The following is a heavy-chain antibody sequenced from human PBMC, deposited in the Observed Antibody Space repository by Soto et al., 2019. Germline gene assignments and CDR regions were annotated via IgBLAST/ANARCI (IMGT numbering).Heavy chain of an antibody. J-gene: IGHJ6*02. D-gene: IGHD3-22*01. CDR3: AADLGAWVTYDVHSANGMDV. CDR2: IVVGSGNA. V-gene: IGHV1-58*01. Sequence: SVKVSCKASGFTFTSSAVQWVRQARGQRLEWIGWIVVGSGNANYAQKFQERVTITRDMSTSTAYMELSSLRSEDTAVYYCAADLGAWVTYDVHSANGMDVWGQGTTVTVSS. CDR1: GFTFTSSA.